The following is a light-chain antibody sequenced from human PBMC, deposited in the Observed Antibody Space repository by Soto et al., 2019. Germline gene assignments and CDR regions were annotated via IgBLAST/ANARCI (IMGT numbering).Light chain of an antibody. CDR1: QSISSW. J-gene: IGKJ1*01. Sequence: DIQMTQSPSTLSASVGDRVTITCRASQSISSWLAWYQQKPGKAPKLLIYKASSLESGVPSRFGGSGSGTEFTLTISSVQPDGFATYYCQQYNSYSTFGQGTKVEI. CDR3: QQYNSYST. V-gene: IGKV1-5*03. CDR2: KAS.